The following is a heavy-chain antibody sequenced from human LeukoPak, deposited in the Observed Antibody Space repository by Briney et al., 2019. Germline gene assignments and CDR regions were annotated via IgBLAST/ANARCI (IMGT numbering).Heavy chain of an antibody. CDR1: GFTFSSYW. V-gene: IGHV3-74*01. CDR2: INSDGSST. J-gene: IGHJ6*02. CDR3: ARGPPSRFGSSNTYYYYGMDV. D-gene: IGHD4-11*01. Sequence: PGGSLRLSCAASGFTFSSYWMHWVRQAPGKGLVWVSRINSDGSSTSYADSVKGRFTISRDNAKNTLYLQMNSLRAEDTAVYYCARGPPSRFGSSNTYYYYGMDVWGQGTTVTVSS.